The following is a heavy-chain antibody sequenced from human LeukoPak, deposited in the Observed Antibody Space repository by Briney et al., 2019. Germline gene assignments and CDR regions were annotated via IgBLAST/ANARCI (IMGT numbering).Heavy chain of an antibody. D-gene: IGHD4-17*01. CDR2: IYYSGST. CDR1: GGSISSSSYY. V-gene: IGHV4-39*01. CDR3: ARDQRGDYTFDY. J-gene: IGHJ4*02. Sequence: PSETLSLTCTVSGGSISSSSYYWGWIRQPPGKGLEWIGSIYYSGSTYYNPSLKSRVTISVDTSKNQLSLKLTSVTAADTAVYYCARDQRGDYTFDYWGQGTLVTVSS.